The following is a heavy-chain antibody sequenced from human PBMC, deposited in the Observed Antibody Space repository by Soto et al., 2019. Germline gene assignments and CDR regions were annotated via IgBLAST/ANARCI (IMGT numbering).Heavy chain of an antibody. Sequence: PSETLSLTCAVYGGSFSGYYWSWIRQPPGKGLEWIGEINHSGSTNYNPSLKSRVTISVDTSKNQFSLKLSSVTAADTAVYYCARGRGSSSRFYYYYYYGMDVWGQGTTVTVSS. CDR3: ARGRGSSSRFYYYYYYGMDV. V-gene: IGHV4-34*01. J-gene: IGHJ6*02. CDR1: GGSFSGYY. CDR2: INHSGST. D-gene: IGHD6-13*01.